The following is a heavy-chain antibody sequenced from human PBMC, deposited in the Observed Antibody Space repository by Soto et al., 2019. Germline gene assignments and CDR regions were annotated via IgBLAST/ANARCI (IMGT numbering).Heavy chain of an antibody. CDR2: ISFNGRKK. V-gene: IGHV3-30*04. Sequence: QEQLVESGGGVVRPGKSLRLSCEASGFNFTYNAMHWVRQAPGTGLEWVAVISFNGRKKFYARSVKGRFTISRDNSQNTLYLQINNRRPGDTAVYYCARDWLRRDDILTPSWNFNLWGQGTLVTAS. CDR3: ARDWLRRDDILTPSWNFNL. CDR1: GFNFTYNA. J-gene: IGHJ2*01. D-gene: IGHD3-9*01.